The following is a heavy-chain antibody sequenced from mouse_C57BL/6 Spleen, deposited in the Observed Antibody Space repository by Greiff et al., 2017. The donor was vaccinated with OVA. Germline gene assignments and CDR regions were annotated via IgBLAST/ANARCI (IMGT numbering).Heavy chain of an antibody. J-gene: IGHJ1*03. V-gene: IGHV5-6*02. CDR2: ISSGGSYT. CDR1: GFTFSSYG. Sequence: EVKLVESGGDLVKPGGSLKLSCAASGFTFSSYGMSWVRQTPDKRLEWVATISSGGSYTYYPDSVKGRFTIARDNAKNTLYLQMSSLKSEDTAMYDCAGGSSPHWYFDVWGTGTTVTVSS. D-gene: IGHD1-1*01. CDR3: AGGSSPHWYFDV.